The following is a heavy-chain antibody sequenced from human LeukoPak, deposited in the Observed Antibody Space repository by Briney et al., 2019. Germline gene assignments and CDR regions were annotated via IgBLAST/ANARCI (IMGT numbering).Heavy chain of an antibody. V-gene: IGHV1-46*01. CDR1: GYTFTSYY. D-gene: IGHD3-10*01. CDR3: ARDSHLEFAYFQGADY. CDR2: INPSGGST. J-gene: IGHJ4*02. Sequence: ASVKVSCKASGYTFTSYYMHWVRQAPGQGLEWMGVINPSGGSTSYAQKFQGRVTMTRDTSTSTVYMELSSLRSEDTAVYYCARDSHLEFAYFQGADYWGQGTLVTVS.